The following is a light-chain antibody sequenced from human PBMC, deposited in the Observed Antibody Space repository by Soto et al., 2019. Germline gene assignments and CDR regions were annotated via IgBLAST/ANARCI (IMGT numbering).Light chain of an antibody. Sequence: AIQLTQSPSSLSASVGDRVTITCRASQGISSALAWYQQKPGTAPKLLIYHASTLESGVPSRFSGSGSGTEFTLTISSLQPDDFATYYCQQYMSYSFGQGTKVDIK. CDR3: QQYMSYS. CDR2: HAS. V-gene: IGKV1-13*02. CDR1: QGISSA. J-gene: IGKJ1*01.